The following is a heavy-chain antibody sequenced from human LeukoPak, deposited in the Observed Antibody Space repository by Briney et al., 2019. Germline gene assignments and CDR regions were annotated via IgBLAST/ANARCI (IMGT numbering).Heavy chain of an antibody. D-gene: IGHD3-10*01. CDR1: GFTFSDYW. CDR2: INTDGSIT. Sequence: GGSLRLSCAASGFTFSDYWIHWVRQAPGKGLVWVPRINTDGSITNYADSVKGRFSISRDNAKNTLYLQMSSLRAEDTAVYYCARDRGPRTGFMVREAYDYWGQGTLVTVSS. J-gene: IGHJ4*02. V-gene: IGHV3-74*01. CDR3: ARDRGPRTGFMVREAYDY.